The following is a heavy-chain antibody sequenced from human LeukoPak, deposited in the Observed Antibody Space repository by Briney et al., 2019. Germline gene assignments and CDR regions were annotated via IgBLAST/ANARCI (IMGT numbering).Heavy chain of an antibody. CDR2: ISSSSSYI. J-gene: IGHJ4*02. V-gene: IGHV3-21*01. Sequence: GGSLRLSCAASGFTFSSYSMNWVRQAPGKGLEWVSSISSSSSYIYYADSVKGRFTISRDNAKNSLYLQMNSLRAEDTAVYYCASGMDFWSGLTFDYWGQGTLVTVSS. D-gene: IGHD3-3*01. CDR1: GFTFSSYS. CDR3: ASGMDFWSGLTFDY.